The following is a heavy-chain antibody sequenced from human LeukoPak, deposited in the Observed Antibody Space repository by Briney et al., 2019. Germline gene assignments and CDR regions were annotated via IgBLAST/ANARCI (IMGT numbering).Heavy chain of an antibody. V-gene: IGHV4-30-2*01. CDR2: IYHSGST. D-gene: IGHD1-26*01. CDR3: ARECIVGALDAFDI. J-gene: IGHJ3*02. CDR1: GGSISSGGYY. Sequence: SQTLSLTCTVSGGSISSGGYYWSWIRQPPGKGLEWIGYIYHSGSTYYNPSLKSRVTISVDRSKNQFSLKLSSVTAADTAVYYCARECIVGALDAFDIWGQGTMVTVSS.